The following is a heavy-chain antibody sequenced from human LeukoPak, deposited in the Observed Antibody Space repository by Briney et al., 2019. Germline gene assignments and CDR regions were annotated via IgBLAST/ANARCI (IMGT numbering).Heavy chain of an antibody. D-gene: IGHD5-24*01. CDR2: IYYSGST. J-gene: IGHJ4*02. Sequence: SETLSLTCTVSGGSISSYYWSWIRQAPGKGLEWIGYIYYSGSTNYNPSLKSRVTISVDTSKNQFSLKLSSVTAADTAVYYCARHHLYQADGYNYVDYWGQGTLVTVSS. CDR1: GGSISSYY. V-gene: IGHV4-59*08. CDR3: ARHHLYQADGYNYVDY.